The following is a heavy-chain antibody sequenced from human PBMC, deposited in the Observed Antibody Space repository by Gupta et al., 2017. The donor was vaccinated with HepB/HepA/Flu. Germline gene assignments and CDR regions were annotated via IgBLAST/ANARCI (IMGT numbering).Heavy chain of an antibody. J-gene: IGHJ4*02. CDR3: AREVTDSSRWIEFDD. D-gene: IGHD6-13*01. CDR2: INWNGGSK. Sequence: EVQLVESGGGVVLPGGSLILSCAASGFTFDDYGMSWVRQAPGKGLEGVSGINWNGGSKGYEDAGKCRVTISREKSKNSLDRQMKSLRAEEKAVYYCAREVTDSSRWIEFDDGGQGTMVTVSS. CDR1: GFTFDDYG. V-gene: IGHV3-20*04.